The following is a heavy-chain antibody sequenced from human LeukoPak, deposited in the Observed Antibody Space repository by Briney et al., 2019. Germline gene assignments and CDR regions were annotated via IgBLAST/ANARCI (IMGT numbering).Heavy chain of an antibody. J-gene: IGHJ3*02. CDR1: GGTFTTYS. D-gene: IGHD4-11*01. Sequence: TSVKLCCKAAGGTFTTYSTSWVREAPGHGLEGRGKIISVSGTTDYAQKFHGRVTINTDESTRTTYLELNSLRSDDTAVYYCAREDFTDYLNYAFDIWGQGTRVTVSS. CDR3: AREDFTDYLNYAFDI. CDR2: IISVSGTT. V-gene: IGHV1-69*05.